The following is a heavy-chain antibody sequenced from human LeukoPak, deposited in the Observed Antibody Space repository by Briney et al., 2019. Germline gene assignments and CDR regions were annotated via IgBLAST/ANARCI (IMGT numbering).Heavy chain of an antibody. V-gene: IGHV3-7*01. Sequence: GGSLRLSCAVSGFTFSRHWMSWVRQAPGKGLEWLANIKQDGSEKYYVDSVEGRFTISRDSAKNSLYLQMNSLRAEDTAVYYCARSYYGSGTSYGMDVWGQGTTVTVSS. J-gene: IGHJ6*02. CDR3: ARSYYGSGTSYGMDV. D-gene: IGHD3-10*01. CDR2: IKQDGSEK. CDR1: GFTFSRHW.